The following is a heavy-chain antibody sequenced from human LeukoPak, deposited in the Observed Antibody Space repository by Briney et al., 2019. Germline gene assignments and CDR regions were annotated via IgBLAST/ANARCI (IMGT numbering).Heavy chain of an antibody. Sequence: SETLSLTCTVSGGSISSYYWSWIRQPPGKGLEWIGYIYYSGSTNYNPSLKSRVTISVDTSKNQFSLKLSSVTAADTAVYYCATYYGSGRRDAFDIWGQGTMVTVSS. CDR1: GGSISSYY. D-gene: IGHD3-10*01. J-gene: IGHJ3*02. V-gene: IGHV4-59*01. CDR3: ATYYGSGRRDAFDI. CDR2: IYYSGST.